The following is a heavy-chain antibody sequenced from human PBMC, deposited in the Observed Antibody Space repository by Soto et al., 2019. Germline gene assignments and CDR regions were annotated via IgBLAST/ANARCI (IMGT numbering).Heavy chain of an antibody. J-gene: IGHJ4*02. CDR2: IYHSGST. Sequence: SETLSLTCAVSGYSISSCYYWGWIRQPPGKGLEWIGSIYHSGSTYYNPSLKSRVTISVDTSKNQFSLKLSSVTAADTAVYYCPRDLSQLDYWGQGTLVTVSS. CDR3: PRDLSQLDY. V-gene: IGHV4-38-2*02. CDR1: GYSISSCYY. D-gene: IGHD1-1*01.